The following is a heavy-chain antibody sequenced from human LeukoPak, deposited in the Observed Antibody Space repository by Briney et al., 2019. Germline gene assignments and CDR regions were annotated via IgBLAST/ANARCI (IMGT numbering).Heavy chain of an antibody. D-gene: IGHD2-15*01. J-gene: IGHJ4*02. CDR3: ARAVVGALDY. V-gene: IGHV3-74*01. CDR1: RFTFSSYW. Sequence: GGSLRLSCAASRFTFSSYWMYWVRHVPGKGLVWVSRINSDGSSTNYADSVKGRFTISRDNAKNTLYLQMNSLRAEDTAVYYCARAVVGALDYWGQGTLVTVSS. CDR2: INSDGSST.